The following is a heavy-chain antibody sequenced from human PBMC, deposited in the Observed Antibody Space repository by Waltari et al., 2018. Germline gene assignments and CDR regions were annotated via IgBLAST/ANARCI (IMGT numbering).Heavy chain of an antibody. CDR2: IDYRWNT. CDR3: VRDFGDHRTDY. V-gene: IGHV4-39*02. D-gene: IGHD4-17*01. Sequence: QLQLQESGPGLVKSSETLSLTCTVSGGSISSSGYYWGWIRQPPGKGLEWIGTIDYRWNTYDNPSLKSRVTISVDTSKRQFSLKLNSVTAADTAVYYCVRDFGDHRTDYWGQGTLVTVSS. J-gene: IGHJ4*02. CDR1: GGSISSSGYY.